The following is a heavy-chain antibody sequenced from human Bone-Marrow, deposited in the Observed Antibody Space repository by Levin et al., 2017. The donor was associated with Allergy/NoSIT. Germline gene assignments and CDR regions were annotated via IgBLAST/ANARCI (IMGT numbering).Heavy chain of an antibody. Sequence: ASVKVSCKTSGYTFGTHAMNWVRQAPGQGLEWMGWINTNTGNPTYAQGFTGRFVFSLDTFVSTAYLQISSLKAADTAVYYCARLSVVVPGTTSNYFDSWGQGTLVTVSS. CDR2: INTNTGNP. CDR1: GYTFGTHA. V-gene: IGHV7-4-1*02. D-gene: IGHD2-2*01. CDR3: ARLSVVVPGTTSNYFDS. J-gene: IGHJ4*02.